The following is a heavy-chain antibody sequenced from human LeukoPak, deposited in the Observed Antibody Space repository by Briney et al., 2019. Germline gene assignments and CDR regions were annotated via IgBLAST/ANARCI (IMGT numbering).Heavy chain of an antibody. CDR1: GGSISSYY. Sequence: SETLSLTCTVSGGSISSYYWGWIRQPPGKGLEWIGYIYYSGSTNYNPSLKSRVTISVDTSKNQFSLKLSSVTAADTAVYYCARGPHLDTAVFYFDYWGQGTLVTVSS. CDR2: IYYSGST. CDR3: ARGPHLDTAVFYFDY. J-gene: IGHJ4*02. D-gene: IGHD5-18*01. V-gene: IGHV4-59*01.